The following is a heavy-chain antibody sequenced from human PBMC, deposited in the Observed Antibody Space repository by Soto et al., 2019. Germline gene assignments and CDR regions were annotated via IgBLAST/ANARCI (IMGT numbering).Heavy chain of an antibody. CDR3: ARDVGWYLDY. CDR2: IYYSGST. Sequence: SETLCLTCTVSGGSVSSGGCYWSWIRQPPGKGLEWIGYIYYSGSTNYNPSLKSRVTISVDTSKNQFSLKLSSVTAADTAVYYCARDVGWYLDYWGQGTLVTVSS. V-gene: IGHV4-61*08. D-gene: IGHD6-19*01. J-gene: IGHJ4*02. CDR1: GGSVSSGGCY.